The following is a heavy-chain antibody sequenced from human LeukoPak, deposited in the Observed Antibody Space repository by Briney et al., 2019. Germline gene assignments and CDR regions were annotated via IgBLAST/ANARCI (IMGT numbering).Heavy chain of an antibody. D-gene: IGHD3-22*01. Sequence: SVKVSCKASGGTFSSYAISWVRQAPGQGLEWMGRIIPIFGAANYAQKFQGRVTITTDESTSTAHMELSSLRSEDTAVYYCAAYPNYYDSGGYYGNAFDIWGQGTMVTVSS. V-gene: IGHV1-69*05. J-gene: IGHJ3*02. CDR1: GGTFSSYA. CDR2: IIPIFGAA. CDR3: AAYPNYYDSGGYYGNAFDI.